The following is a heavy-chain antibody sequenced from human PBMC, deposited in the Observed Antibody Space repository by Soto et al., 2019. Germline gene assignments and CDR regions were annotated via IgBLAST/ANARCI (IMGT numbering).Heavy chain of an antibody. V-gene: IGHV3-23*01. J-gene: IGHJ4*02. CDR3: AKDRGGCSSTSCPPRLFDY. D-gene: IGHD2-2*01. Sequence: EVQLLESGGGLVQPGGSLRLSCAASGFTFSSYAMSWVRQAPGKGLEWVSGISGSGGSTYYADSVKGRFTISRDNSKTTLSMQMNRLRAEDTAVYYCAKDRGGCSSTSCPPRLFDYWGQGTLVTVSS. CDR1: GFTFSSYA. CDR2: ISGSGGST.